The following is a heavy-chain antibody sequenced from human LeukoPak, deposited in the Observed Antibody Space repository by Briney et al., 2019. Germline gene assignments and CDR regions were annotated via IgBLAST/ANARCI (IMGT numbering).Heavy chain of an antibody. CDR2: IYYSGST. Sequence: SETLSLTCTVSGGSISSGGYYWSWMRQHPGKGLEWNGYIYYSGSTYYNPSLKSRVTISVDTSKNQFSLKLSSVTAADTAVYHCARGDDYGDYIGYWGQGTLVTVSS. CDR3: ARGDDYGDYIGY. V-gene: IGHV4-31*03. J-gene: IGHJ4*02. CDR1: GGSISSGGYY. D-gene: IGHD4-17*01.